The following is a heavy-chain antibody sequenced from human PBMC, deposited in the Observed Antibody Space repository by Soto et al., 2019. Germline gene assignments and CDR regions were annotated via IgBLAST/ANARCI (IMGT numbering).Heavy chain of an antibody. CDR3: ARGGRIGARSGHPVTKKKSYGMDV. CDR1: GFTFSSYG. J-gene: IGHJ6*02. CDR2: IWYDGSNK. V-gene: IGHV3-33*01. Sequence: QVQLVESGGGVVQPGRSLRLSCAASGFTFSSYGMHWVRQAPGKGLEWVAVIWYDGSNKYYADSVKGRFTISRDNSKNTLYLQMNGVGAEETAVYYCARGGRIGARSGHPVTKKKSYGMDVWGQGTTVTVSS. D-gene: IGHD4-17*01.